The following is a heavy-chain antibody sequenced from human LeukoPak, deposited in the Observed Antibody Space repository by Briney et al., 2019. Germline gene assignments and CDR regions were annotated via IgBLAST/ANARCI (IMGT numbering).Heavy chain of an antibody. CDR2: IYTSGST. CDR3: ARLVPERFFQLNPEGYYDY. V-gene: IGHV4-61*02. J-gene: IGHJ4*02. Sequence: TSETLSLTCTVSGGSISSGSYYWSWLRQPAGKGLEWIGRIYTSGSTNYNPSLKSRVTISVDTSKNQFSLKLISVTAADTAVYYCARLVPERFFQLNPEGYYDYWGQGTLVTVSS. CDR1: GGSISSGSYY. D-gene: IGHD3-3*01.